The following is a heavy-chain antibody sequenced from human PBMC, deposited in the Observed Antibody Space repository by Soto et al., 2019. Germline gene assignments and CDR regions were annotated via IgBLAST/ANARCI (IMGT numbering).Heavy chain of an antibody. CDR1: LFTFIIYA. CDR2: FSGGGGST. Sequence: SLLLSFSSSLFTFIIYAISLVLQAPGKGLAWVSAFSGGGGSTYYADSVKGRFSISRDNSKNTLYLQMNSRRAEDTAVYFCAKSYSSNWYDYFDYWGQGIVVTVSS. J-gene: IGHJ4*02. D-gene: IGHD6-13*01. V-gene: IGHV3-23*01. CDR3: AKSYSSNWYDYFDY.